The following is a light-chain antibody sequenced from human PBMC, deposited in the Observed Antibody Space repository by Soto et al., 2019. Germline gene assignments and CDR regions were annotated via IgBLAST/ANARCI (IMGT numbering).Light chain of an antibody. J-gene: IGKJ4*01. V-gene: IGKV3-11*02. Sequence: EIVLTQSPVTLSLSPGERVTLSCRASQSVNTYLTWHQQKPGQDPRLLIYDTSNRPSGIPPRFNGSGSERDCSITISSLEPEDSAVYYGQQRSSWSLTFGGGNKVEIK. CDR3: QQRSSWSLT. CDR2: DTS. CDR1: QSVNTY.